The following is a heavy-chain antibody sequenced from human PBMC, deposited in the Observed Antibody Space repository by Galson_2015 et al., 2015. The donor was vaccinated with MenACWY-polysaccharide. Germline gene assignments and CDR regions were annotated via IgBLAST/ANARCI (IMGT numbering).Heavy chain of an antibody. V-gene: IGHV3-30-3*01. J-gene: IGHJ4*02. CDR3: ARGGSTYYYGSGTYYKFDS. Sequence: SLRLSCAASGFTFSTYTMHWVRQAPGKGLEWAAVISNDGSNKYYADSVKGRFTISRDNSKNTLYLQMNSLRAEDTAVYYCARGGSTYYYGSGTYYKFDSWGQGTLVTVSS. CDR2: ISNDGSNK. D-gene: IGHD3-10*01. CDR1: GFTFSTYT.